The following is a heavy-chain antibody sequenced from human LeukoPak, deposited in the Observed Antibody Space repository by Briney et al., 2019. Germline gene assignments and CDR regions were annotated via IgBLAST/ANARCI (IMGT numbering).Heavy chain of an antibody. CDR2: INPSGGST. J-gene: IGHJ5*02. D-gene: IGHD3-10*01. CDR3: ARVAMVRGKGNWFDP. V-gene: IGHV1-46*01. CDR1: GYTFTSYY. Sequence: ASVKVSCKASGYTFTSYYMHWVRQAPGQGLEWMGIINPSGGSTSYAQKFQGRVTMTRDTSISTAYMELSRLRSDDTAVYYCARVAMVRGKGNWFDPWGQGTLVTVSS.